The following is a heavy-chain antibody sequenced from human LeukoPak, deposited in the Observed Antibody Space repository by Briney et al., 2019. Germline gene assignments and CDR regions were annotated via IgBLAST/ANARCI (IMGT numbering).Heavy chain of an antibody. J-gene: IGHJ4*02. D-gene: IGHD6-19*01. CDR2: IYSGGST. CDR3: ASGRAVAGIFDY. V-gene: IGHV3-53*01. Sequence: PGGSLRLSCAASGLTVSTNYMSWVRQAPGKGLEWVSVIYSGGSTYYADSVKGRFTISRDNSKNTLYLQMNSLRAEDTAVYFCASGRAVAGIFDYWGQGTLVTVSS. CDR1: GLTVSTNY.